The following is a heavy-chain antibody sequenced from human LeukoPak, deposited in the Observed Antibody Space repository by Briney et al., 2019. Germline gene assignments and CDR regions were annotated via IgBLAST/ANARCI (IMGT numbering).Heavy chain of an antibody. CDR3: APGSYYLRYFQH. D-gene: IGHD1-26*01. CDR1: GFTFDDYG. V-gene: IGHV3-20*04. J-gene: IGHJ1*01. CDR2: INWNGGSI. Sequence: PGGSLRLSCAASGFTFDDYGMTWVRHGPGKGLEWVSGINWNGGSIGYADSVKGRFTISRDNAKNSLYLQMNSLRAEDTAVYYCAPGSYYLRYFQHWGQGTLVTVSS.